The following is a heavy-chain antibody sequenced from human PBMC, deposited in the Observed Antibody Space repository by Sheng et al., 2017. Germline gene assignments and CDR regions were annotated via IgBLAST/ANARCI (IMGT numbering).Heavy chain of an antibody. CDR1: GFTFNNNP. D-gene: IGHD1-1*01. CDR3: ARENRWNDAAFDC. CDR2: ISERSDGI. V-gene: IGHV3-23*01. Sequence: EVQLLESGGGLVHPGGSLRLSCAASGFTFNNNPMTWVRQAPGKGLEWVSTISERSDGIYYADSVKGRFTISRDNSKNTLYLQMDSLRAEDTALYYCARENRWNDAAFDCWGQG. J-gene: IGHJ4*02.